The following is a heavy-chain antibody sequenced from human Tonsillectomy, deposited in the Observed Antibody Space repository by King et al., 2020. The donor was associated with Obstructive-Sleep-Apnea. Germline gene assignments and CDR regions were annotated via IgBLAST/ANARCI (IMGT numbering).Heavy chain of an antibody. CDR1: GFTFSNYG. CDR3: AKEMIAAAATGGMDV. CDR2: ISYDGSNK. Sequence: VQLVESGGGVVQPGRSLRLSCVASGFTFSNYGMHWVRQAPGKGLEWVVVISYDGSNKYYADSVRGRFTISRDNSKNTLYLQMSSLRPEDTAVYYCAKEMIAAAATGGMDVWGQGTTVTVSS. D-gene: IGHD6-13*01. J-gene: IGHJ6*02. V-gene: IGHV3-30*18.